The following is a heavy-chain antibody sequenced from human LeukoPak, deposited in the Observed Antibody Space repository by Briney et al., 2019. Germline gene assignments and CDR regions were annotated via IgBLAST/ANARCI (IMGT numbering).Heavy chain of an antibody. CDR3: ARAGGYSYGSFDY. J-gene: IGHJ4*02. Sequence: GGSLRLSCAASGFTFSSYEMNWVRQAPGKGLEWVSNISSSGSTIYYADSVKGRFTISRDNAKNSLYLQMNSLRAEDTAVYYCARAGGYSYGSFDYWGQGTLVTVSS. D-gene: IGHD5-18*01. CDR2: ISSSGSTI. CDR1: GFTFSSYE. V-gene: IGHV3-48*03.